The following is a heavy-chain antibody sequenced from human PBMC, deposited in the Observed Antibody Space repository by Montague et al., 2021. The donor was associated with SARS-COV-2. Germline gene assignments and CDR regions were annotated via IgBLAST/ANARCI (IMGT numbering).Heavy chain of an antibody. CDR3: ARDVRFSNYDVWFDP. J-gene: IGHJ5*02. Sequence: SETLSLTCTVSGGSITTTSYYWGWLRQPPGQGLEWIGSIYYSGTTDYNPSLQSRITISVDTSKNQFSLRLSSVSAADTAMYYCARDVRFSNYDVWFDPWGQGTLLTVSS. D-gene: IGHD1-26*01. CDR1: GGSITTTSYY. V-gene: IGHV4-39*07. CDR2: IYYSGTT.